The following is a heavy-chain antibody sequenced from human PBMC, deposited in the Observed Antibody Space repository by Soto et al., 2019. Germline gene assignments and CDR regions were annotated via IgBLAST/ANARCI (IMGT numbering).Heavy chain of an antibody. CDR1: GFIFSNYN. J-gene: IGHJ4*02. CDR2: ISSSSKTI. CDR3: ARPSCGGDCYSPVY. D-gene: IGHD2-21*02. V-gene: IGHV3-48*01. Sequence: EVQLVESGGGLVQPGGSLRLSCAASGFIFSNYNMHWVRQAPGKGLEWVSYISSSSKTIYYADSVKGRFTISRDNAKNSLYLQMNSLRAEDTAVYYCARPSCGGDCYSPVYWGQGTLVTVSS.